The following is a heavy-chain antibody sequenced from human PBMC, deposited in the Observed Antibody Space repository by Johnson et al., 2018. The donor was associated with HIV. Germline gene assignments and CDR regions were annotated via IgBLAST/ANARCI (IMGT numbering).Heavy chain of an antibody. CDR1: GFTFSSHS. Sequence: VQLVESGGGLVQPGGSLRLSCAASGFTFSSHSMSWVRQAPGKGLEWVSAISGSGGSTYYADSVKGRFTISRDNSKNALYLQINSLRAEDTAEYYCARETGREDDAFDIWGQGTMVTVSS. D-gene: IGHD1-26*01. J-gene: IGHJ3*02. V-gene: IGHV3-23*04. CDR2: ISGSGGST. CDR3: ARETGREDDAFDI.